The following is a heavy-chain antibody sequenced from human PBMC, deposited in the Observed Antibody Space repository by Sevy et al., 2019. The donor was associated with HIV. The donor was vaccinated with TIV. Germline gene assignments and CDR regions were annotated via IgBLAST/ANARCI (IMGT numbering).Heavy chain of an antibody. CDR3: AKPSGLRCMEWLSYGMDV. J-gene: IGHJ6*02. V-gene: IGHV3-30*18. CDR1: GFTFSSYG. D-gene: IGHD3-3*01. Sequence: GGCLRLSCAASGFTFSSYGMHWVRQAPGKGLEWVAVISYDGSNKYYADSVKGRFTISRDNSKNTLYLQMNSLRAEDTAVYYCAKPSGLRCMEWLSYGMDVWGQGTTVTVSS. CDR2: ISYDGSNK.